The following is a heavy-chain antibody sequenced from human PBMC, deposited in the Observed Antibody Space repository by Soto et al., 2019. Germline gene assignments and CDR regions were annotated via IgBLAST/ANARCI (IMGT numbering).Heavy chain of an antibody. CDR2: ISGSGGST. CDR1: GFTFSSYA. D-gene: IGHD3-10*01. Sequence: GGSLRLSCAASGFTFSSYAMSWVRQAPGKGLEWVSAISGSGGSTYYADSVKGRFTISRDNSKNTLYLQMNSLRAEDTAVYYCAKDRGITMVRGAPGGGFDYWGQGTLVTVSS. V-gene: IGHV3-23*01. J-gene: IGHJ4*02. CDR3: AKDRGITMVRGAPGGGFDY.